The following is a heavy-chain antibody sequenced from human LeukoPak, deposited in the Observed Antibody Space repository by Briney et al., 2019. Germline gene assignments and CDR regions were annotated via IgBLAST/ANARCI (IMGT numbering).Heavy chain of an antibody. V-gene: IGHV3-23*01. J-gene: IGHJ4*02. D-gene: IGHD6-13*01. CDR1: GFTFSSYA. CDR2: ISGSGGST. CDR3: ATRFSVSSSWSAGGY. Sequence: QPGGSLRLSCAASGFTFSSYAMSWVRQAPGKGQEWISAISGSGGSTYYADSVKGRFTISRDNSKNTLYLQMNSLRAEDTAVYYCATRFSVSSSWSAGGYWGQGTLVTVSS.